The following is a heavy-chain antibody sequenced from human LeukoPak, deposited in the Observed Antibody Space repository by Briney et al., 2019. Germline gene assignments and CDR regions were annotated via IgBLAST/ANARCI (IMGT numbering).Heavy chain of an antibody. CDR1: GFPFSNYW. J-gene: IGHJ3*02. Sequence: GGSLRLSCAASGFPFSNYWLSWVRQAPGKGLEWVANIKQDGGEKYYVDSVKGRFTISRDNAKNSLYLQMNSLRAEDTALYYCAKDSGEGYSYGHPDAFDIWGQGTMVTVSS. CDR2: IKQDGGEK. CDR3: AKDSGEGYSYGHPDAFDI. D-gene: IGHD5-18*01. V-gene: IGHV3-7*03.